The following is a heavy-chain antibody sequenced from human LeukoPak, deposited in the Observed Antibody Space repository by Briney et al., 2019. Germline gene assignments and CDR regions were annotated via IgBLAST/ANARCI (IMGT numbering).Heavy chain of an antibody. Sequence: PSETLSLTCAVYGGSFSGYYWSWIRQPPGKGLEWIGEINHSGSTNYNPSLKSRVTISVDTSKNQFSLKLSSVTAADTAVYYCASRIVGAHWAFDIWGQGTMVTVSS. J-gene: IGHJ3*02. V-gene: IGHV4-34*01. CDR1: GGSFSGYY. D-gene: IGHD1-26*01. CDR2: INHSGST. CDR3: ASRIVGAHWAFDI.